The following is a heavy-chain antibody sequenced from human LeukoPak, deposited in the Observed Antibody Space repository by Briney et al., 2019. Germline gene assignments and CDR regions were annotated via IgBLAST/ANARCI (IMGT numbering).Heavy chain of an antibody. Sequence: GGSLRLSCAASGFTFSSYAMSWVRQAPGKGLEWVSAISGSGGSGSGLNTYYADSVKGRLTISRDNSKNTLYLQMNSLRGEDTAVYYCARDHRRDAYNLFWHWGQGTLVTVSS. V-gene: IGHV3-23*01. CDR3: ARDHRRDAYNLFWH. J-gene: IGHJ4*02. CDR1: GFTFSSYA. D-gene: IGHD5-24*01. CDR2: ISGSGGSGSGLNT.